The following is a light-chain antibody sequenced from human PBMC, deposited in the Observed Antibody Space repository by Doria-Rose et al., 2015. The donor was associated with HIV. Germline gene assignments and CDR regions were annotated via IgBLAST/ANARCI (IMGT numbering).Light chain of an antibody. CDR3: QQTYSSPQWT. J-gene: IGKJ1*01. Sequence: DIQLTQSPSALSASIGDRVTITCRASQTVSTYLNWFQQEPGKAPKLLIYAASRLQSGVPSRFSGSGAGTDFTLTIRGLQPGDFANHDRQQTYSSPQWTCYQETKAEMK. V-gene: IGKV1-39*01. CDR2: AAS. CDR1: QTVSTY.